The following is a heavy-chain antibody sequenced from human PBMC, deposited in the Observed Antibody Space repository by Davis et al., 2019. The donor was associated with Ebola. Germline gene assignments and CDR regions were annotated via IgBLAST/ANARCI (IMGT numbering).Heavy chain of an antibody. J-gene: IGHJ2*01. D-gene: IGHD6-6*01. V-gene: IGHV4-39*07. Sequence: SETLSLTCSVSGGSISSGTYYWGWVRQPPGKGLEWIGAIYYNGRTYYNSSLEGRVTISLDTSKNQFSLKLRSVTAVDTAVYFCARLSGLFSSSSGALYFDLWGRGTLVSVSS. CDR1: GGSISSGTYY. CDR3: ARLSGLFSSSSGALYFDL. CDR2: IYYNGRT.